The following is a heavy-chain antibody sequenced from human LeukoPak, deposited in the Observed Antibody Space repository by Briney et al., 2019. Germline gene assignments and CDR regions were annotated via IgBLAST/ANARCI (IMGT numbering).Heavy chain of an antibody. CDR1: GFTFSSYA. D-gene: IGHD1-1*01. CDR2: LRGDGNEK. Sequence: GGSLTLSCAASGFTFSSYAMSWVRQAPGKGVEWVANLRGDGNEKYYVVSVKGRFAISRENAKDSLYLQMNSLRVEDTAVYFCARGQNWNHDSWGQGTLVTVSS. CDR3: ARGQNWNHDS. V-gene: IGHV3-7*04. J-gene: IGHJ4*02.